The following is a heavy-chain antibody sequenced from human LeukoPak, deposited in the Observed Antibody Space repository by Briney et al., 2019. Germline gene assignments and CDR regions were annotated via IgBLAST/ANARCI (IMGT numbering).Heavy chain of an antibody. V-gene: IGHV3-23*01. J-gene: IGHJ4*02. D-gene: IGHD1-26*01. CDR2: ISGSGGST. CDR3: AKVFGNSGSYQN. Sequence: PGGSLRLSCAASGFTFSSYAMSWVRQAPGKGLEWVSAISGSGGSTYYADSVKGRFTISRENSKNTLYLQMNSLRAEDTAVYYCAKVFGNSGSYQNWGQGTLVTVSS. CDR1: GFTFSSYA.